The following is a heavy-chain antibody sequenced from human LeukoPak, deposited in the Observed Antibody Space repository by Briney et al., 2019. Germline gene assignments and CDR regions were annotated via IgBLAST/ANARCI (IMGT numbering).Heavy chain of an antibody. CDR2: ITAYNGNT. CDR1: GYTFTSYG. D-gene: IGHD2-2*01. V-gene: IGHV1-18*01. CDR3: ARELGYCSSANCPFDY. J-gene: IGHJ4*02. Sequence: EASVKVSCKASGYTFTSYGISWVRQAPGQGLEWMGWITAYNGNTNYAQKLQGRVTMTTDTSTSTAYMELRSLRSDDTAVYYCARELGYCSSANCPFDYWGQGTLVTVSS.